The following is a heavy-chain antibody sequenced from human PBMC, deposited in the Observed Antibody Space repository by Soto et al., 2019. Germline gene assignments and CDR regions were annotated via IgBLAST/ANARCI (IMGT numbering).Heavy chain of an antibody. CDR1: GFSLSTSGVG. CDR3: AHRLVGATHFDI. J-gene: IGHJ3*02. Sequence: SGPTLVNPTQTLTLTCTFSGFSLSTSGVGVGWIRQPPGKALEWPALIYWNDDKRYSPSLKSRLTITKDTSKNQVVLTMTNMDPVDTATYYCAHRLVGATHFDIWGQGTMVTVS. D-gene: IGHD1-26*01. V-gene: IGHV2-5*01. CDR2: IYWNDDK.